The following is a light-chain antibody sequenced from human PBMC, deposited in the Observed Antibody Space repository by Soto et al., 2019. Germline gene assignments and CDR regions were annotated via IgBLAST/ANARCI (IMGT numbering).Light chain of an antibody. CDR3: QQRDNGIT. CDR2: DAS. Sequence: EIVLTQSPATLSLSPGERATLSCRASQSVSSSLAWYQQKPGQAPRLLTYDASNRATGIPARFSGSGSGTDFTLTISSLESEDFVVYYCQQRDNGITFGQGTRLEIK. V-gene: IGKV3-11*01. CDR1: QSVSSS. J-gene: IGKJ5*01.